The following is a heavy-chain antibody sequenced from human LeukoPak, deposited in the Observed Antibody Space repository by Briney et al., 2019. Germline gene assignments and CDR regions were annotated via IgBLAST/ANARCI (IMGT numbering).Heavy chain of an antibody. V-gene: IGHV4-4*07. CDR1: GESIRNYF. J-gene: IGHJ4*02. CDR2: IYAGESA. D-gene: IGHD5-18*01. CDR3: AREGYSYGYYFDY. Sequence: SETLSLTCTVSGESIRNYFWSWIRQPAGKGLEWIGRIYAGESAKYNPSLETRVTVSVDTSTNQLSLKLSSVTAADTAVYYCAREGYSYGYYFDYWGQGTLVTVSS.